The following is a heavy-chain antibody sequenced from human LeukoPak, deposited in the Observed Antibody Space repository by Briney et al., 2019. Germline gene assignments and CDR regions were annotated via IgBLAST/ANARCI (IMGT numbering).Heavy chain of an antibody. D-gene: IGHD2-2*01. CDR2: IYHSGST. J-gene: IGHJ6*04. V-gene: IGHV4-4*02. CDR3: ARAFDLYCSSTSCHHYYYYYYGMDV. Sequence: SGTLSLTCAVSGGSISSSNRWSWVRQPPGKGLEWIGEIYHSGSTNYNPSLKSRVTISVDKSKNQFSLKLSSVTAADTAVYYCARAFDLYCSSTSCHHYYYYYYGMDVWGKGTTVTVSS. CDR1: GGSISSSNR.